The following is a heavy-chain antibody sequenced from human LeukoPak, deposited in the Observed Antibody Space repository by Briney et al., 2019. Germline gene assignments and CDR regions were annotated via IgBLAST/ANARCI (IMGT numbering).Heavy chain of an antibody. J-gene: IGHJ4*02. V-gene: IGHV1-8*01. CDR2: MNPNSGNT. CDR1: GYTFTSYD. CDR3: ATRRRYYDSSGYHDFDY. D-gene: IGHD3-22*01. Sequence: ASVKVSCKASGYTFTSYDINWVRQATGQGLEWMGWMNPNSGNTGYAQKFQGRVTITRNTSISTAYMELSSLRSEDTAVYYCATRRRYYDSSGYHDFDYWGQGTLVTVSS.